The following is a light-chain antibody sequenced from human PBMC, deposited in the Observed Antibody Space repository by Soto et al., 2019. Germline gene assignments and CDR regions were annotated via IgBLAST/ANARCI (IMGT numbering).Light chain of an antibody. Sequence: QSALTQPPSVSGSPGQSVTISCTGTSSDVGSYYRVSWYQQSPGTAPKLMIYEVSNRPSGVPDLFSGSKSGNTASLTISGLQAEDEADYYCSSYTSSSTYVFGTGTKLTVL. CDR2: EVS. V-gene: IGLV2-18*02. J-gene: IGLJ1*01. CDR3: SSYTSSSTYV. CDR1: SSDVGSYYR.